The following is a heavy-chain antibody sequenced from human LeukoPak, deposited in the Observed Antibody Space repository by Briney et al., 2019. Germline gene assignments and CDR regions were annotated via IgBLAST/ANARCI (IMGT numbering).Heavy chain of an antibody. D-gene: IGHD4-23*01. CDR3: AKDDSYGGNSNFDY. J-gene: IGHJ4*02. CDR2: ISRSSSFT. V-gene: IGHV3-11*05. Sequence: GGSLRLSCAASGFIFSDYYMSWICQAPGKGLEFVSNISRSSSFTNYADSVKGRFPISRDNAKKSLYLQMNSLRAEDTALYYCAKDDSYGGNSNFDYWGQGTLVTVSS. CDR1: GFIFSDYY.